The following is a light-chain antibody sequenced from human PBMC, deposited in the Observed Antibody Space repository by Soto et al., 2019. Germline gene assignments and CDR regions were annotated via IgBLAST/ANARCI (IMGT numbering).Light chain of an antibody. Sequence: DIQMNQSPSSLSASVGARVTITCRASQSISSYLNWYQQKPGKAPKLLIYAASSLQSGVPSRFSGSGSGTDFTLTISSLQPEEFATYYCQQSYSTPITVGQGTRLAIK. CDR1: QSISSY. J-gene: IGKJ5*01. V-gene: IGKV1-39*01. CDR2: AAS. CDR3: QQSYSTPIT.